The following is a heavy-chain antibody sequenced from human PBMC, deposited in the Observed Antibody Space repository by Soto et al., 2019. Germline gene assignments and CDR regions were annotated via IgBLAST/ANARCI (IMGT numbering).Heavy chain of an antibody. CDR1: GYTLTGYY. CDR3: ARDMGSPIAVAGTSSPRNAFDI. D-gene: IGHD6-19*01. Sequence: ASVKVSCKDSGYTLTGYYMHWVRQAHGQGLEWMGWINPNSGGTNYAQKFQGWVTMTRDTSISTAYMELSRLRSDDTAVYYCARDMGSPIAVAGTSSPRNAFDIWGQGTMVTVSS. J-gene: IGHJ3*02. V-gene: IGHV1-2*04. CDR2: INPNSGGT.